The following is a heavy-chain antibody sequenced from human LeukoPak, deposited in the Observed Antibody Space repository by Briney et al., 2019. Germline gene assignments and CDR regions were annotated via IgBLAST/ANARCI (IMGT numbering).Heavy chain of an antibody. CDR2: IFNSGDT. D-gene: IGHD4-17*01. Sequence: GGSLRLSCAASGFTISSNYMNWVRQAPGKGLEWVSVIFNSGDTYYADSVKGRFTISRDTSKNTLYLQMNSLRVDDTAVYYCARSTVTTGDAFDIWGQGTMVTVSS. V-gene: IGHV3-53*01. J-gene: IGHJ3*02. CDR1: GFTISSNY. CDR3: ARSTVTTGDAFDI.